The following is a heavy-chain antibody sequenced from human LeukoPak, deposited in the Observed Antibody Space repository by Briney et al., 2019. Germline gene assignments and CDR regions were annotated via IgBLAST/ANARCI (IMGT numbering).Heavy chain of an antibody. CDR3: ARERVVVTAIEDCYYGMDV. Sequence: GGSLRLSCVASGLNFNSHTMKWVRQAPGKGLEWVSSISSDSNSIYHADSVKGRFTISRDNAKNTLYLQMNSLRAEDTAVYYCARERVVVTAIEDCYYGMDVWGQGTTVTVSS. CDR2: ISSDSNSI. D-gene: IGHD2-21*02. J-gene: IGHJ6*02. V-gene: IGHV3-21*01. CDR1: GLNFNSHT.